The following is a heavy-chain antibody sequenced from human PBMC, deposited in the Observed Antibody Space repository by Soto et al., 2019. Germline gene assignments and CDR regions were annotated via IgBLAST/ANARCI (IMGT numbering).Heavy chain of an antibody. D-gene: IGHD2-8*02. Sequence: SETLSLTCAVYGGPFSGYYWTWIRQPPGTGLEWIGEINHSGSTNYNPSLKSRVTISVDTSKNQFSLKLTSVTAADTAVYCCARDKITGLFDYWGQGTLVT. CDR3: ARDKITGLFDY. CDR1: GGPFSGYY. CDR2: INHSGST. V-gene: IGHV4-34*01. J-gene: IGHJ4*02.